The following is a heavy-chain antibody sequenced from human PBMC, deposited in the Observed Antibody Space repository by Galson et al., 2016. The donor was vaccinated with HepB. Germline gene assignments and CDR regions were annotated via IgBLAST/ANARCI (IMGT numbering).Heavy chain of an antibody. Sequence: TLSLTCTVSGGSISSGGSYWSWIRQHPGKGLEWIGYIYYSGSTYYNPSLKSRVSISVDTSKNQFSLRLSSVTAADTAVYYCARDRSSGSGSFGYWGQGTLVTVSS. J-gene: IGHJ4*02. CDR3: ARDRSSGSGSFGY. V-gene: IGHV4-31*03. D-gene: IGHD3-10*01. CDR1: GGSISSGGSY. CDR2: IYYSGST.